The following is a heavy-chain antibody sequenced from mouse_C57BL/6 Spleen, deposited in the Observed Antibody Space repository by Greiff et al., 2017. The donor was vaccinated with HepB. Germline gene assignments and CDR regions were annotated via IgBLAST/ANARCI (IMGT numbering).Heavy chain of an antibody. V-gene: IGHV14-2*01. CDR1: GFNIKDYY. Sequence: EVQLVESGAELVKPGASVKLSCTASGFNIKDYYMHWVKQRTEQGLEWIGRIDPEDGETKYAPKFQGKATITADTSANTAYRQLSSLTSEDTAVYYCAVYYYGSSAFAYWGQGTRVTVSA. D-gene: IGHD1-1*01. J-gene: IGHJ3*01. CDR3: AVYYYGSSAFAY. CDR2: IDPEDGET.